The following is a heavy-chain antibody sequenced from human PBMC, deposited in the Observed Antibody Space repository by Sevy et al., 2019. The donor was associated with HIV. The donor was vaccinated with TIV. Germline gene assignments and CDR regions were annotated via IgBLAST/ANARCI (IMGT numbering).Heavy chain of an antibody. CDR1: GGSFSDYY. CDR2: IYRDGIV. J-gene: IGHJ3*02. D-gene: IGHD6-25*01. Sequence: SETLSLTCTLSGGSFSDYYWTWIRQSPGKGLEWIGYIYRDGIVDYNPSLKSRVSILKDRSRSQLSLRLSSLTAADTAVYYCARRALGGPDICGPGTMVTVSS. CDR3: ARRALGGPDI. V-gene: IGHV4-59*01.